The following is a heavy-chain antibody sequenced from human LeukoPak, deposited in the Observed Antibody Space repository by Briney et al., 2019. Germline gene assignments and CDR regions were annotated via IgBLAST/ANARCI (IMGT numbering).Heavy chain of an antibody. Sequence: GGSLRLSCAASGLIVSSNYMTWVRQAPGKGLEWVSVIYSGGSIYYADSVKGRFTISRDNSRNSLYLQMNSLRAEDTAVYYCARAPIGYCTNGVCSLYYFDYWGQGTLVTVSS. V-gene: IGHV3-53*01. CDR2: IYSGGSI. CDR1: GLIVSSNY. D-gene: IGHD2-8*01. CDR3: ARAPIGYCTNGVCSLYYFDY. J-gene: IGHJ4*02.